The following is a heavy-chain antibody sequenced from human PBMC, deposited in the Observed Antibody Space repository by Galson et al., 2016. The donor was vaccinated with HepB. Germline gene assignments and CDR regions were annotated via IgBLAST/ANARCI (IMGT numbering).Heavy chain of an antibody. CDR2: TGTGTRYK. Sequence: SLRLSCAASGFTLRTYSLTWVRQAPGKGLEWVSSTGTGTRYKYYADSVKGRFTISRDDPGNSLYLQMDSLRPEDTAVYFCAQSAEGLLRYSGLDVWGQGTTVTVSS. J-gene: IGHJ6*02. V-gene: IGHV3-21*01. D-gene: IGHD2-21*02. CDR3: AQSAEGLLRYSGLDV. CDR1: GFTLRTYS.